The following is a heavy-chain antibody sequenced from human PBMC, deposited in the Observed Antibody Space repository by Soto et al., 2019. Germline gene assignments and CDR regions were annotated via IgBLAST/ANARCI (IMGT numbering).Heavy chain of an antibody. CDR1: GFTFSSYT. J-gene: IGHJ4*02. D-gene: IGHD7-27*01. CDR3: TRGPGDLPY. V-gene: IGHV3-21*01. Sequence: EVQLVESGGGLVKPGGSLRLSCAASGFTFSSYTMNWVRQAPGKGLEWVSSISFSSTNIHYADSVKGRFTISRDNAKNTLVLQMNSLRPEDAARYVCTRGPGDLPYWGPGTLVTVS. CDR2: ISFSSTNI.